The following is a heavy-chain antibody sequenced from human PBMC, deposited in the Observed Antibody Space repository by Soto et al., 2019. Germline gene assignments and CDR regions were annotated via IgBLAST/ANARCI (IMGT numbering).Heavy chain of an antibody. CDR3: AALGVNFDH. CDR1: GFTFTSSA. D-gene: IGHD2-8*01. J-gene: IGHJ4*02. Sequence: ASVKVSCKASGFTFTSSAVQWVRQARGQRLEWIGWIGVGSGNRHYAQKFQERVTITRDMSTNTAYMELSTLRSEYTAVYYCAALGVNFDHWGQGTLVTVSS. CDR2: IGVGSGNR. V-gene: IGHV1-58*01.